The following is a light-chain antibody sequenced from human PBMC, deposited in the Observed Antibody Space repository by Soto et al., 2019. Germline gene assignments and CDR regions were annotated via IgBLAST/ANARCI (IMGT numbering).Light chain of an antibody. V-gene: IGKV3-15*01. CDR1: QSVSSSY. CDR3: QQYNNWPPIT. J-gene: IGKJ5*01. Sequence: EILMTQSPATLSVSPGEGATLSCRASQSVSSSYLAWYQQKPGQAPRLLIYDTSTRATGIPARFSGSGSGTEFTLTISSLQSEDFAVYYCQQYNNWPPITFGQGTRLEIK. CDR2: DTS.